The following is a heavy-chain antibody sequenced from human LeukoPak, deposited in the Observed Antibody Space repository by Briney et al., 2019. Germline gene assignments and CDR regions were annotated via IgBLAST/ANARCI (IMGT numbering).Heavy chain of an antibody. CDR3: ARATTVVTPGHFDY. V-gene: IGHV3-74*01. Sequence: GGSLRLSCAASGFTFSSYWMHWVRQAPGRGLVWVSRINSDGSSTSYADSAKGRFTISRDNAKNTLYLQMNSLRAEDTAVYYCARATTVVTPGHFDYWGQGTLVTVSS. CDR2: INSDGSST. D-gene: IGHD4-23*01. J-gene: IGHJ4*02. CDR1: GFTFSSYW.